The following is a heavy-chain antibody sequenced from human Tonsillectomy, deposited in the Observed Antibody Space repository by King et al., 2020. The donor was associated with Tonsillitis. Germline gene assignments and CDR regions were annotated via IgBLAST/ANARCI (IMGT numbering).Heavy chain of an antibody. CDR1: GVDLDDYA. J-gene: IGHJ6*03. V-gene: IGHV3-9*01. CDR2: ISWNSGTR. CDR3: ARDRVSGIRAYYRDV. Sequence: VQLVESGGGLVQPGRSLRLSCAATGVDLDDYAMHWVRQVPGKGLEWISGISWNSGTRANADSVKGRVTMSRDNAKKALYLQMNSLRPEDTALYYCARDRVSGIRAYYRDVWGK. D-gene: IGHD3-10*01.